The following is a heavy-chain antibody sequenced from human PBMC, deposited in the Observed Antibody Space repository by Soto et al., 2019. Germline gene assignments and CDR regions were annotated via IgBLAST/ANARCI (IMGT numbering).Heavy chain of an antibody. D-gene: IGHD6-19*01. CDR1: GFTFSTYA. J-gene: IGHJ4*02. V-gene: IGHV3-23*01. CDR2: ISGSGGST. Sequence: GGSLRLSCAASGFTFSTYAMHWVRQAPGKGLEWVSAISGSGGSTYYADSVKGRFTISRDNSKNTLYLQMNSLRAEDTAVYYCAKDFRAVAGPGFDYWGQGTLVTVSS. CDR3: AKDFRAVAGPGFDY.